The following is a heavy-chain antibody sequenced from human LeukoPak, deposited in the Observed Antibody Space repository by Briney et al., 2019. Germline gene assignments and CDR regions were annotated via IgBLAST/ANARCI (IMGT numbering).Heavy chain of an antibody. V-gene: IGHV3-30*04. CDR1: GFTFSSYA. Sequence: GGSLRLSCAASGFTFSSYAMHWVRQAPGKGLEWVAVISYDGSNKYYADSVKGRFTISRDNSKNTLYLQMNSLRAEDTAVYYCARDHDYGDYYYGMDVWGKGTTVTVSS. J-gene: IGHJ6*04. CDR3: ARDHDYGDYYYGMDV. CDR2: ISYDGSNK. D-gene: IGHD4-17*01.